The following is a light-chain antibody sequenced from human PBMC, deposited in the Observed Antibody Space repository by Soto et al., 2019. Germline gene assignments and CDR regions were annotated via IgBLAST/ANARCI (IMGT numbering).Light chain of an antibody. CDR3: QHRSNWPLT. J-gene: IGKJ4*01. V-gene: IGKV3-11*01. CDR1: QSVSSY. CDR2: DAS. Sequence: EIVLTQSPATLSLSPGERATLSCRASQSVSSYLAWYQQKPGQAPRLLIYDASNRATGFPARFSGSGSGTDFTPTIRSLEPEDFAVYYCQHRSNWPLTFGRGTKVHIK.